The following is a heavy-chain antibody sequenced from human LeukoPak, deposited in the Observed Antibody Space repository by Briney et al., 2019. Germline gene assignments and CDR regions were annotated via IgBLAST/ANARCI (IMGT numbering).Heavy chain of an antibody. J-gene: IGHJ4*02. CDR1: GFTFSSYA. CDR2: ISGSVGST. Sequence: GGSLRLSCAASGFTFSSYAMSWVRQAPGKGLEWVSAISGSVGSTYYADSVKGRFTISRDNSKNTLYLQMNSLRAEDTAVYYCAKDSGYYGSGSYYYWGQGTLVTVSS. CDR3: AKDSGYYGSGSYYY. D-gene: IGHD3-10*01. V-gene: IGHV3-23*01.